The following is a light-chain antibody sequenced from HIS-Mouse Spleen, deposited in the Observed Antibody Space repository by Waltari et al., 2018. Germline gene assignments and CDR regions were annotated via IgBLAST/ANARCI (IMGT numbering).Light chain of an antibody. Sequence: QSVLTQPPSASGTPGQRVTIPCSGSSSNIRSNTVTWYQQRPGTAPKRLIHSNNQRPSGVPDRCSGSKSGTSASLAISGLESEDEGDYYCAAWDDSLNGWVFGGGTKLTVL. J-gene: IGLJ3*02. CDR2: SNN. CDR1: SSNIRSNT. V-gene: IGLV1-44*01. CDR3: AAWDDSLNGWV.